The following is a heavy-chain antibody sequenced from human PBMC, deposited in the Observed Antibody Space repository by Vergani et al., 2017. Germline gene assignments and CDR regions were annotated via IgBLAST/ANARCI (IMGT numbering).Heavy chain of an antibody. D-gene: IGHD4-17*01. Sequence: QVQLQESGPGLVKPSQTLSLTCTVSGCSISSGSYYWSWIRQPAGKGLEWIGRIYTSGSTNYNPSLKSRVTMSVDTSKNQFSLKLSSVTAADTAVYYCARDTVTTSYYYYYMDVWGKGTTVTVSS. V-gene: IGHV4-61*02. CDR2: IYTSGST. J-gene: IGHJ6*03. CDR3: ARDTVTTSYYYYYMDV. CDR1: GCSISSGSYY.